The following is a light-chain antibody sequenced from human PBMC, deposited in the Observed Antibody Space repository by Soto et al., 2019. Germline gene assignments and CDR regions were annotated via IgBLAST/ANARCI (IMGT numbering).Light chain of an antibody. CDR1: QSLLHSDGKTH. Sequence: DIVMTQSPLSLPVTPGEPASISCKSSQSLLHSDGKTHLYWYLHKPGQPPQLLIYEVFSRSSGVPDRFSGSGSGTDFTLKISRVEAEDVGVYYCMQSIQVPLTFGQGTKVDIK. CDR2: EVF. V-gene: IGKV2D-29*01. CDR3: MQSIQVPLT. J-gene: IGKJ1*01.